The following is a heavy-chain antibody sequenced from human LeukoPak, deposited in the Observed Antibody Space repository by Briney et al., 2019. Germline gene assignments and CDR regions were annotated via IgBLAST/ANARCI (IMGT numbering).Heavy chain of an antibody. CDR1: DGSISSSTYY. Sequence: PSETLSLTCTVSDGSISSSTYYWGWIRQPPGKGLEWIATISYYGSTNYNPSLKSRVTISVDTSKSQVSLKLTSVAAADTAVYSCARQSSDYAFDYWGQGTLVTVSS. V-gene: IGHV4-39*01. J-gene: IGHJ4*02. CDR3: ARQSSDYAFDY. D-gene: IGHD4-17*01. CDR2: ISYYGST.